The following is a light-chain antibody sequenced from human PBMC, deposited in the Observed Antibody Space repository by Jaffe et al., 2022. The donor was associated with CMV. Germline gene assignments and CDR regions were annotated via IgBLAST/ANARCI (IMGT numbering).Light chain of an antibody. V-gene: IGKV3-20*01. CDR1: QSVSSSS. J-gene: IGKJ2*01. CDR2: GAS. CDR3: QQYGSSLYT. Sequence: EIVLTQSPGTLSLSPGERATLSCRASQSVSSSSLAWYQQKPGQAPRLLIHGASSRATGIPDRFSGSGSGTDFTLTISRLEPEDFAVYYCQQYGSSLYTFGQGTKLEIK.